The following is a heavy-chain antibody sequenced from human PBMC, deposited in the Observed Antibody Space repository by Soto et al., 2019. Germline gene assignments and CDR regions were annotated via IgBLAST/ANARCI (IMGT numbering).Heavy chain of an antibody. Sequence: ASVKVSCKASGYTFTSYYMHWVRQAPGQGLEWMGIINPNSGGTNYAQKFQGWVTMTRDTSISTAYMELSRLRSDDTAVYYCAREVRGGDYYYYGMDVWGQGTTVTVSS. D-gene: IGHD3-10*01. CDR1: GYTFTSYY. V-gene: IGHV1-2*04. J-gene: IGHJ6*02. CDR3: AREVRGGDYYYYGMDV. CDR2: INPNSGGT.